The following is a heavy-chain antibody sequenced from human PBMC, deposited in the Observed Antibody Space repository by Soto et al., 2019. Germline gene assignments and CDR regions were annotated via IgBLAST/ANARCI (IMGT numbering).Heavy chain of an antibody. CDR3: TTDLWRIAVVVGSTGYFNP. CDR2: IKSKSDGGTT. CDR1: GFTFSDAW. J-gene: IGHJ5*02. Sequence: GSLRLSCAASGFTFSDAWMSWVRQAPGKGLDWVGRIKSKSDGGTTEYDAPVRGRFTISRDDSKNTLYLQMNSLKTEDTAVYYCTTDLWRIAVVVGSTGYFNPWGQGTPVTVSS. V-gene: IGHV3-15*01. D-gene: IGHD2-15*01.